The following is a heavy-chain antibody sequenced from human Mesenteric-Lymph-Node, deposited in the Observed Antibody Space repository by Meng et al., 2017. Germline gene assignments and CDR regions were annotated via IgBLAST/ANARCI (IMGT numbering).Heavy chain of an antibody. CDR1: GYTFTGYY. CDR2: INPNSGGT. Sequence: ASVKVSCKASGYTFTGYYMHWVRQAPGQGLEWMGWINPNSGGTNYAQKFQGRVTMTRDTSISTAYMELSRLRSDDTAVYYCARGKAPLVGRLSGMDVWGQGTTVTVSS. J-gene: IGHJ6*02. CDR3: ARGKAPLVGRLSGMDV. D-gene: IGHD3-16*01. V-gene: IGHV1-2*02.